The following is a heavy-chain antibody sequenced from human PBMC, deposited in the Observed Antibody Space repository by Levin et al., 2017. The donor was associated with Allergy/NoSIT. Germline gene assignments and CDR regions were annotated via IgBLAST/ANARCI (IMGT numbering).Heavy chain of an antibody. V-gene: IGHV3-11*03. CDR2: ISSSSSYT. J-gene: IGHJ6*02. CDR1: GFTFSDYY. CDR3: ANLGRHPDYGMDV. Sequence: GGSLRLSCAASGFTFSDYYMSWIRQAPGKGLEWVSYISSSSSYTNYADSVKGRFTISRDNAKNSLYLQMNSLRAEDTAVYYCANLGRHPDYGMDVWGQGTTVTVSS.